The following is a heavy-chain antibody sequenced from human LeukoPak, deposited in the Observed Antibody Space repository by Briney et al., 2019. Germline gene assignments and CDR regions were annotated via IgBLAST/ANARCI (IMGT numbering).Heavy chain of an antibody. Sequence: WASVKVSCKASGYTFTGYYMHWVRQAPGQGLEWMGRINPNSGGTNYAQKFQGRVTMTRDTSISTAYMELSRLRSDDTAVYYCARDPGLVVVPAANNWFDPWGQGTLVTVSS. CDR1: GYTFTGYY. CDR2: INPNSGGT. CDR3: ARDPGLVVVPAANNWFDP. D-gene: IGHD2-2*01. V-gene: IGHV1-2*06. J-gene: IGHJ5*02.